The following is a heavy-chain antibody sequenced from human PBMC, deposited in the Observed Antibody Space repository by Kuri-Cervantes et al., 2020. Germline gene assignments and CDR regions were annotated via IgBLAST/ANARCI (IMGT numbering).Heavy chain of an antibody. D-gene: IGHD2-21*02. Sequence: GESLKISCAVSGFMFSNHGMSWVRQAPGKGLDWVSSISDSGGRTYYADSVKGRFTISRDNSKNTLHLQMNSLRGEDTASYYCAKLVPCGGDCDFWGQGTLVTVSS. CDR1: GFMFSNHG. J-gene: IGHJ4*02. V-gene: IGHV3-23*01. CDR3: AKLVPCGGDCDF. CDR2: ISDSGGRT.